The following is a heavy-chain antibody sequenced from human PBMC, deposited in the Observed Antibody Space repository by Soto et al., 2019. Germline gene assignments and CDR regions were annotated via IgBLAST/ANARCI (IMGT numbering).Heavy chain of an antibody. D-gene: IGHD4-4*01. Sequence: ASVKVSCKASGYTFTSYYMHWVRQAPGQGLEWMGIINPSGGSTSYAQKFQGRVTMTRDTSTSTVYMELSSLRSEDTAVYYCARDTLPASTVGYYFDYWGQGTLVTVSS. V-gene: IGHV1-46*01. J-gene: IGHJ4*02. CDR1: GYTFTSYY. CDR2: INPSGGST. CDR3: ARDTLPASTVGYYFDY.